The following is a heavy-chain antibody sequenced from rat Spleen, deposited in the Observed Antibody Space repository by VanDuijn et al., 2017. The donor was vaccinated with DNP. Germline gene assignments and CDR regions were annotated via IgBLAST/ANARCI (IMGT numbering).Heavy chain of an antibody. D-gene: IGHD1-2*01. CDR3: IRDYYTSSFAF. Sequence: QVQLKESGPGLVQSSQTLSLTCTVSGFSLITNSVHWVRQPPGKGLEWVGVIWSGGNTDYNSTLKSRLSISRDTSKSQVFLKMISLQTEDTATYFCIRDYYTSSFAFWGQGTLVTVSS. CDR2: IWSGGNT. J-gene: IGHJ3*01. CDR1: GFSLITNS. V-gene: IGHV2-1*01.